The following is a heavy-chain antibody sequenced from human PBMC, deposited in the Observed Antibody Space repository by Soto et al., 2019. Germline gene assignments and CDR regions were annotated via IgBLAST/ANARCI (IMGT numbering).Heavy chain of an antibody. CDR3: AKDPTSYDSSAQFDS. CDR1: GFSFNIFA. J-gene: IGHJ4*02. Sequence: EVKLLESGGRLVQPGESLRLSCAAPGFSFNIFAMNWVRQAPGQGLEWVSGISGGGGSTYYADSVKGRFTISRDNSNNTLYLQMNSLRAEDTAVYYCAKDPTSYDSSAQFDSWGQGTLVTVSS. V-gene: IGHV3-23*01. D-gene: IGHD3-22*01. CDR2: ISGGGGST.